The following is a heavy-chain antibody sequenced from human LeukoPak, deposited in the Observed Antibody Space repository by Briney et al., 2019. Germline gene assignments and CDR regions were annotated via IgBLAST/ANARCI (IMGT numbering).Heavy chain of an antibody. CDR3: ARISGDNSAYYYPLDY. CDR1: RFTFSRYG. D-gene: IGHD3-22*01. J-gene: IGHJ4*02. Sequence: GGSLRLSCAASRFTFSRYGMHWVRQAPGKGLEWVAVISYDGSNKYYVDSVKGRFTISRDSSKNTLYLQMNSLRAEDTAVYYCARISGDNSAYYYPLDYWGQGTLVTVSS. CDR2: ISYDGSNK. V-gene: IGHV3-30*03.